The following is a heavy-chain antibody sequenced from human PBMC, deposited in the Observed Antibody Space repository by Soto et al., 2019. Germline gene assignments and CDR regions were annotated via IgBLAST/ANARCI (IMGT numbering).Heavy chain of an antibody. J-gene: IGHJ6*02. D-gene: IGHD6-13*01. Sequence: GESLKISCKGSGFSFTSYWIGWVRQMPGKGLEWMGIIYPGDSETKYSPSFEGQVTISADKSISTAYLQWSSLKASDTAMYYCARSIAAAGTLWDVWGQGTTVTVSS. V-gene: IGHV5-51*01. CDR3: ARSIAAAGTLWDV. CDR1: GFSFTSYW. CDR2: IYPGDSET.